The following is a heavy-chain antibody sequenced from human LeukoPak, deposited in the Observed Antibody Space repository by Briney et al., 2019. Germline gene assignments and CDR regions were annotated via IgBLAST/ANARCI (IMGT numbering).Heavy chain of an antibody. CDR1: GFTFDDYG. J-gene: IGHJ6*04. CDR2: INWNGGST. Sequence: GGSLRLSCAASGFTFDDYGMSWVRQAPGKGLEWVSGINWNGGSTGYADSVKGRFTIFRDNAKNSLYLQMNSLSGDDTAVYYCAELGITMIGGVWGKGTTVTISS. D-gene: IGHD3-10*02. V-gene: IGHV3-20*04. CDR3: AELGITMIGGV.